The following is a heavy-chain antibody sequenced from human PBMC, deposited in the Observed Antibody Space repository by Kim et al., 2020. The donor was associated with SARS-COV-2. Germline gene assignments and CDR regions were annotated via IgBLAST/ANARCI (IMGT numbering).Heavy chain of an antibody. CDR1: GFTFSSYS. V-gene: IGHV3-21*01. J-gene: IGHJ4*02. CDR2: ISSSSSYI. Sequence: GGSLRLSCAASGFTFSSYSMNWVRQAPGKGLEWVSSISSSSSYIYYADSVKGRFTISRDNAKNSLYLQMNSLRAEDTAVYYCARDGGMYGSAERGEDYWGQGTLVTVSS. CDR3: ARDGGMYGSAERGEDY. D-gene: IGHD3-10*01.